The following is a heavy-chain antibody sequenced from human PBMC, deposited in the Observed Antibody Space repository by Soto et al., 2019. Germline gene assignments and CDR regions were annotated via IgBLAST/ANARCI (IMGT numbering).Heavy chain of an antibody. Sequence: AGSLRLSCAASGFTCSSNVMSWVRQAPGKGLEWVSAISGSGGSTYYADSVKGRFTISRDNSKNTLYLQMNSLRAEDTAVYYCAKRPSYYYMDVWGKGTTVTVSS. CDR3: AKRPSYYYMDV. V-gene: IGHV3-23*01. CDR1: GFTCSSNV. CDR2: ISGSGGST. J-gene: IGHJ6*03.